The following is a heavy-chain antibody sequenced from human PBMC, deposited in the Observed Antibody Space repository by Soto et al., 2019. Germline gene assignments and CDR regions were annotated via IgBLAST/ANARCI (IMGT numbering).Heavy chain of an antibody. CDR1: GGSISIGDYY. J-gene: IGHJ6*02. D-gene: IGHD3-9*01. CDR2: IYYSGST. CDR3: ARDLSRRYFDWLLDYYYGMDV. Sequence: PSENLSLTSTFSGGSISIGDYYWSWIRHPPGKGLEWIGYIYYSGSTYYNPSLKSRVTISVDTSKNQFSLKLSSVTAADTAVYYCARDLSRRYFDWLLDYYYGMDVWGQGTTVT. V-gene: IGHV4-30-4*01.